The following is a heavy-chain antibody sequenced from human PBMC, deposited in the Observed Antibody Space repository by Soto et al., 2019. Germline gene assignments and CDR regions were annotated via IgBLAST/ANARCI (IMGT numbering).Heavy chain of an antibody. V-gene: IGHV3-7*01. CDR1: GFTISSYW. D-gene: IGHD2-21*01. CDR2: VKQDGSEK. CDR3: VRALLWFTPIYYYHIDV. J-gene: IGHJ6*03. Sequence: ESGGGLVHPGGSLRLSCTASGFTISSYWMNWVRQAPGKGLEWVAKVKQDGSEKYYVDSVKGRFTVSRDNAQNSVFLQMNDLRGEDTAVYYCVRALLWFTPIYYYHIDVWGSGTTVTVS.